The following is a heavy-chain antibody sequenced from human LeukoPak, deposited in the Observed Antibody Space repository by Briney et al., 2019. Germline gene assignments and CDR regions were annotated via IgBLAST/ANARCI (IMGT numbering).Heavy chain of an antibody. CDR2: FDPEDGET. Sequence: GASVTVSCKVSGYTLTELSMHWVRQAPGKGLEGMGGFDPEDGETIYAQKFQGRVTMTEDTSTDTAYMELSSLRSEDTAVYYCATGGYGSGSYYSGAHFDYWGQGTLVTVSS. CDR3: ATGGYGSGSYYSGAHFDY. J-gene: IGHJ4*02. D-gene: IGHD3-10*01. V-gene: IGHV1-24*01. CDR1: GYTLTELS.